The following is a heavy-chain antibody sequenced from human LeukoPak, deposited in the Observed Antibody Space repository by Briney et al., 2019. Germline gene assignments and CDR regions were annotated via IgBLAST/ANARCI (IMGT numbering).Heavy chain of an antibody. V-gene: IGHV4-59*12. Sequence: PSETLSLTCTVSGGSISSYYRSWIRQPPGKGLEWIGYIYYSGSTNYNPSLKSRVIIIIDTPKNHFSLTLSSVTAADTAGYYCARSDGYGLVGIWGQGTMVTVSS. J-gene: IGHJ3*02. CDR1: GGSISSYY. CDR2: IYYSGST. D-gene: IGHD3-10*01. CDR3: ARSDGYGLVGI.